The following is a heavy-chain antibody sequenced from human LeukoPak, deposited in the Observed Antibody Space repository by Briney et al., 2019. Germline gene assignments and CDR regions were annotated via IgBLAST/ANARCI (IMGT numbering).Heavy chain of an antibody. J-gene: IGHJ4*02. CDR3: ARNPRYGDYPGDY. CDR2: IYSDNT. D-gene: IGHD4-17*01. CDR1: GFTFSSYA. Sequence: PGGSLRLSCAASGFTFSSYAMSWVRQAPGKGLEWVSFIYSDNTHYSDSVKGRFTISRDNSKNTLYLQMNSLRAEDTAFYYCARNPRYGDYPGDYWGQGTLVTVSS. V-gene: IGHV3-23*03.